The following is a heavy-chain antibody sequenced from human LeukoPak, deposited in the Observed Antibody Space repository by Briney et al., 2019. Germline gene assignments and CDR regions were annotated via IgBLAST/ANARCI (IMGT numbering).Heavy chain of an antibody. CDR3: ARGPDYGDSHYYYYTDV. CDR2: MNPNSGNT. CDR1: GYTFTSYD. J-gene: IGHJ6*03. Sequence: ASVKVSCKASGYTFTSYDINWVRQATGQGLEWMGWMNPNSGNTGYAQKFQGRVTMTRNTSISTAYMELSSLRSEDTAVYYCARGPDYGDSHYYYYTDVWGKGTTVTISS. D-gene: IGHD4-17*01. V-gene: IGHV1-8*01.